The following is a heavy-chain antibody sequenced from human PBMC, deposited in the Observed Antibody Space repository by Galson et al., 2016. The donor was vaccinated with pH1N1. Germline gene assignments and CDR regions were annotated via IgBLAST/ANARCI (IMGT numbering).Heavy chain of an antibody. CDR2: IYPGDSDT. D-gene: IGHD3-3*01. Sequence: QSGAEVKKPGESPKISCRRSGSSSTTYWIGWVRQLPGKGLEWMGLIYPGDSDTKYNPSLQGHVSFSVDKSINTAYLQWSSLQPSDTGIYYCARRLSLTISGMGPYDAFDVWGQGTMVTVSS. J-gene: IGHJ3*01. CDR1: GSSSTTYW. CDR3: ARRLSLTISGMGPYDAFDV. V-gene: IGHV5-51*01.